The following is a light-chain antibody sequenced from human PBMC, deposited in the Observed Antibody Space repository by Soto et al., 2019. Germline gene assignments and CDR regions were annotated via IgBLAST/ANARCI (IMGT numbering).Light chain of an antibody. J-gene: IGKJ4*01. CDR3: PQANSFPRT. CDR1: QGFSTW. Sequence: DIQMTQSPSSVSASVGDRVTITGRASQGFSTWLAWYRRKPGRAPALLLYSASSLHSGVPSRFSGSGSGTDFTLTISSLQPEDFETDYCPQANSFPRTCGGGTEVEIK. CDR2: SAS. V-gene: IGKV1-12*01.